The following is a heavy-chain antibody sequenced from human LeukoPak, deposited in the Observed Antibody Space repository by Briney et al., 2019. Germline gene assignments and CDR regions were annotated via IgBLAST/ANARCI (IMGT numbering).Heavy chain of an antibody. CDR1: GYTFTSYG. CDR3: ARASDISWPFEN. J-gene: IGHJ4*02. V-gene: IGHV1-18*01. CDR2: IIAYNGNT. D-gene: IGHD6-13*01. Sequence: ASVKVCCKASGYTFTSYGISWVRQAPGQGLEWVGWIIAYNGNTNYGQKLPGRVTMTTDTSTSTAYMELRRMRSDDTAVYYCARASDISWPFENWGQGTRVTVSS.